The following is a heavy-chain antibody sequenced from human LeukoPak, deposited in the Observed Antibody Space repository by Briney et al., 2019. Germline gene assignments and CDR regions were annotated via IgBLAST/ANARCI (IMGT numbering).Heavy chain of an antibody. CDR3: ARRQGGGDRNWFDP. V-gene: IGHV1-18*01. CDR2: ISAYNGNT. D-gene: IGHD2-21*02. CDR1: GYTFTSYG. J-gene: IGHJ5*02. Sequence: ASVKVSCKVSGYTFTSYGISWVRQAPGQGLEWMGWISAYNGNTNYAQKLQGRVTMTTDTSTSTAYMELRSLRSDDTAVYYCARRQGGGDRNWFDPWGQGTLVTVSS.